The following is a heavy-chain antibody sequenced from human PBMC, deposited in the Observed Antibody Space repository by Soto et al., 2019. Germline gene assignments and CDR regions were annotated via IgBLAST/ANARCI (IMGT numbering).Heavy chain of an antibody. CDR1: GGSISSGGYY. J-gene: IGHJ4*02. Sequence: QVQLQESGPGLVKPSQTLSLTCTVSGGSISSGGYYWSWIRQHPGKGLEWIGYIYYGGSTYYNPSLNSRVTISVDTSKNQFSLKLSSVTAADTAVYYCARGGGDYVVFFDYWGQGTLVTVSS. CDR2: IYYGGST. V-gene: IGHV4-31*03. CDR3: ARGGGDYVVFFDY. D-gene: IGHD4-17*01.